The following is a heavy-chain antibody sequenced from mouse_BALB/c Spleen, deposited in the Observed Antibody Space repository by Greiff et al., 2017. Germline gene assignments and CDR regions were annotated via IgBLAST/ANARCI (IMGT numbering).Heavy chain of an antibody. CDR3: ASEYRDHYAMDY. CDR1: GYTFTGYY. V-gene: IGHV1S34*01. J-gene: IGHJ4*01. Sequence: LVKPGASVKLSCKASGYTFTGYYMHWVKQSPGKSLEWIGYISCCNGTTNYNKKFKGKATFTVDTSSSTDYMQLNSLTSEDSAVYYCASEYRDHYAMDYWGQGTSVTVSS. D-gene: IGHD2-14*01. CDR2: ISCCNGTT.